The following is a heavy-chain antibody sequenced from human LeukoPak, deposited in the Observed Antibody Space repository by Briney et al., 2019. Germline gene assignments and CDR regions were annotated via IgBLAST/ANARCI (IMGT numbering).Heavy chain of an antibody. CDR2: IYYSGST. Sequence: PSETLSLTCNVSGGSISSYYWRWIRQPPGKGLEWIGYIYYSGSTNYNPSLKSRVTISVDTSKNQFSLKLSSVTAADTAVYYYAKSIFDYSYYYYYMDVWGKGTTVTVSS. CDR3: AKSIFDYSYYYYYMDV. D-gene: IGHD3-3*01. CDR1: GGSISSYY. V-gene: IGHV4-59*01. J-gene: IGHJ6*03.